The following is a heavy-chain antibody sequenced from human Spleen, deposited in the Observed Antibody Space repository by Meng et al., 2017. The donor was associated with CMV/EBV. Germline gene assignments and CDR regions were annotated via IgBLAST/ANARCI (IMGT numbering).Heavy chain of an antibody. J-gene: IGHJ6*02. CDR3: ARDFWSGNSLYGMDV. Sequence: ASVKVSCKASGYTFSTYDINWVRQAAGQGLEWMGWMNPNGGNTGYAQKFQGRVTITRNTSISTAYMELSSLRSEDTAVYYCARDFWSGNSLYGMDVWGQGTTVTVSS. D-gene: IGHD3-3*01. V-gene: IGHV1-8*03. CDR1: GYTFSTYD. CDR2: MNPNGGNT.